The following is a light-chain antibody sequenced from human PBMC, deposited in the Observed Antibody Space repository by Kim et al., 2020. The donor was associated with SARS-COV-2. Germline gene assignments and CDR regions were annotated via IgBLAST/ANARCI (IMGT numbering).Light chain of an antibody. V-gene: IGKV3-15*01. J-gene: IGKJ1*01. CDR1: QSVSSD. CDR3: QQYNNWPRT. Sequence: VSPGERAPLSCGARQSVSSDVGWYRQQPGQAPRLLIYDASTRATAVPARFSGSGSGTEFTLTISSLQSEDFAVYYCQQYNNWPRTFGQGTKVEIK. CDR2: DAS.